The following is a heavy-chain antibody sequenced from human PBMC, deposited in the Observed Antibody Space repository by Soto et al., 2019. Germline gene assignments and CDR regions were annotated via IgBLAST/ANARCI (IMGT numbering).Heavy chain of an antibody. CDR2: IEQDGGEK. CDR1: EFTFSTYW. CDR3: AGGSGWEAES. D-gene: IGHD6-19*01. V-gene: IGHV3-7*05. Sequence: EVQLVESGGGVVQPGGSLRLSCVLSEFTFSTYWMSWVRQAPGKGLEWVADIEQDGGEKNYLESVRGRFTISRDNAKKSLYLEMNSLRAEDTAVYYCAGGSGWEAESWGQGTLVTVSS. J-gene: IGHJ4*02.